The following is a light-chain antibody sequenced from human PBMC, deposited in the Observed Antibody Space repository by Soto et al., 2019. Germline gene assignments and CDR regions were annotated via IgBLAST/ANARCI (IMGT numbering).Light chain of an antibody. CDR1: ISNIGAGYG. CDR3: SSYAGSSNV. CDR2: GHN. J-gene: IGLJ1*01. Sequence: QSVLTQPPSVSGAPGKRGTISCTWSISNIGAGYGVHWYQHLPGPAPKVLIFGHNNRPSGVPDRFSGSKSGNTASLTVSGLQDEDEADYYFSSYAGSSNVFGTGTELTVL. V-gene: IGLV1-40*01.